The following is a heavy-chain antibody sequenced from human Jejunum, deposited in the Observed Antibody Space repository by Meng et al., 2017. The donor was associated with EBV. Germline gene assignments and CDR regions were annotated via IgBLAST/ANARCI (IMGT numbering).Heavy chain of an antibody. Sequence: QVSLQCSGPGSVKPSETLSLTCTVSGCSVSSGTYSWTWSRQPPGKGLEWIGYIYNSGSTNYNPSLKSRVTISLDTSKNQFSLKLSSVTAADTAMYYCARNWNFWGQGTLVTVSS. D-gene: IGHD1-1*01. J-gene: IGHJ4*02. CDR2: IYNSGST. CDR3: ARNWNF. CDR1: GCSVSSGTYS. V-gene: IGHV4-61*01.